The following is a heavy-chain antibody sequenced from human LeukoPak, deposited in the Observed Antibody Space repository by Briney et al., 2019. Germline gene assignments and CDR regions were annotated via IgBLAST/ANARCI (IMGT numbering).Heavy chain of an antibody. D-gene: IGHD6-19*01. CDR2: ISYDGSNK. CDR1: GFTFSSYG. CDR3: AKINATGYSGGWFDY. V-gene: IGHV3-30*18. J-gene: IGHJ4*02. Sequence: TGGSLRLSCAASGFTFSSYGMHWVRQAPGKGLEWVAVISYDGSNKYYADSVKGRFTISRDNSKNTLYLQMNSLRAEDTAVYYCAKINATGYSGGWFDYWGQGTLVTVSS.